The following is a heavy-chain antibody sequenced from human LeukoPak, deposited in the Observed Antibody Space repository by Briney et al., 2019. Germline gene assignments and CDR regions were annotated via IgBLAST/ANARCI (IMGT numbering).Heavy chain of an antibody. CDR1: GYLFTNYW. CDR3: AKRYYYDTSGWSFRTHDTFDI. V-gene: IGHV5-51*01. Sequence: GESLKISCKGSGYLFTNYWLGWVRQMSGKGLEWMGIIYPGDSDIRYSPSFRGQVTISADKSISTAYLQWSSLKASGSAIYYCAKRYYYDTSGWSFRTHDTFDIWGQGTMVTVSS. D-gene: IGHD3-22*01. CDR2: IYPGDSDI. J-gene: IGHJ3*02.